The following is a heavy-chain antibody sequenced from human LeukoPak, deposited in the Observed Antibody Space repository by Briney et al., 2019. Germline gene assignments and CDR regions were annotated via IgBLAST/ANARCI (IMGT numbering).Heavy chain of an antibody. D-gene: IGHD3-22*01. Sequence: GEPLKISCKGSGYSFTSYWIGWVRQMPGKGLEWMGIIHPGDSDTRYSPSFQGQVTISADKSISTAYLQWSSLKASDTAMYYCARRHYYDSSYYPPTYYFDYWGQGTLVTVSS. CDR3: ARRHYYDSSYYPPTYYFDY. CDR1: GYSFTSYW. V-gene: IGHV5-51*01. CDR2: IHPGDSDT. J-gene: IGHJ4*02.